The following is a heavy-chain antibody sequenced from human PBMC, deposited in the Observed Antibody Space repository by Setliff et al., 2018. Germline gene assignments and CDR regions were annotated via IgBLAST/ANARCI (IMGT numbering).Heavy chain of an antibody. CDR3: ARGSRFGTIVYKGDYYMDV. D-gene: IGHD3-10*01. J-gene: IGHJ6*03. V-gene: IGHV7-4-1*02. CDR1: GYTFNNYA. Sequence: RASVKVSCKASGYTFNNYAINWVRQAPGQGLEWMGWINTDTGNPTSAQGFTGRFVFSLDTSVSTAYLQISSLKAEDTALYYCARGSRFGTIVYKGDYYMDVWGKGTTVTVSS. CDR2: INTDTGNP.